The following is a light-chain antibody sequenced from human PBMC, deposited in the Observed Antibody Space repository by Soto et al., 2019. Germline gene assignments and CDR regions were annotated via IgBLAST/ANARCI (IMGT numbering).Light chain of an antibody. V-gene: IGKV2-28*01. CDR2: LGF. Sequence: DIVMSQSPLSLSVTPGEPASISCRSSQSLLHSSGYNYLDWYLQKPGQSPQLLIYLGFSRASGIPDRFSRSGSGTDCALKISRLESEDFGVFFCMQSTQTPWTFVLGTQVDIK. CDR3: MQSTQTPWT. CDR1: QSLLHSSGYNY. J-gene: IGKJ1*01.